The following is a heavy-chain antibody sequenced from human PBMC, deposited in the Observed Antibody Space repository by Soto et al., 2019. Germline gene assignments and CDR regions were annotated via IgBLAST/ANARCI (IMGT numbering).Heavy chain of an antibody. V-gene: IGHV4-59*01. CDR3: ARGRPGSAAGYYYYYMDV. CDR2: IYYCGST. CDR1: GGSISSYY. Sequence: SETLSLTCTVSGGSISSYYWSWIRQPPGKGLEWIGYIYYCGSTNYNPSLKSRVTISVDTSKNQFSLKLSSVTAADTAVYYCARGRPGSAAGYYYYYMDVWGKGTTVTVSS. J-gene: IGHJ6*03. D-gene: IGHD6-13*01.